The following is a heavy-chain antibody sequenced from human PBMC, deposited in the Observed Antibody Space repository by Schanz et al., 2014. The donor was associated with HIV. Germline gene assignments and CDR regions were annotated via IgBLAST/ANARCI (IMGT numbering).Heavy chain of an antibody. V-gene: IGHV1-69*12. CDR1: GGTFSSHA. CDR3: VRDRYCSGGTCSSELIDR. CDR2: ILPTFATA. Sequence: QVQLVQSGAEVEKPGSSVKVSCKASGGTFSSHAISWVRQAPEQGLEWMGGILPTFATANYAQKFQGRVTITADESTSTAYMELSSLRSDDTAVYYCVRDRYCSGGTCSSELIDRWGQGTLVTVSS. J-gene: IGHJ4*02. D-gene: IGHD2-15*01.